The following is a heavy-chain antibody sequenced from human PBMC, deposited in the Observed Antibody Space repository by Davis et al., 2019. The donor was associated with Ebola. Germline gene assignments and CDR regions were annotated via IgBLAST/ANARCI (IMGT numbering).Heavy chain of an antibody. CDR2: INYDATGT. CDR1: GFSFNSYW. D-gene: IGHD6-13*01. Sequence: GESLKISCAVSGFSFNSYWMHWVRQVPGKGLVWVSRINYDATGTTYADSVKGRFTISRDDAKNTVYLQMNSLTAEDTAVYYCARGQPAAAGADYWGQGTLVTVSS. CDR3: ARGQPAAAGADY. V-gene: IGHV3-74*01. J-gene: IGHJ4*02.